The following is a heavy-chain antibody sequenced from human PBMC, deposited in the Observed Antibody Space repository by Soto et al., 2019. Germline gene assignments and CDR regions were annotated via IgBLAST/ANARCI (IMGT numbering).Heavy chain of an antibody. V-gene: IGHV4-34*01. CDR3: ARGVKYYYGSGSYKES. J-gene: IGHJ5*02. Sequence: SETLSLTCAVYGGSFSGYYWSWIRQPPGKGLEWIGEINHSGSTNYNPSLKSRVTISVDTSKNQFSLKLSSVTAADTAVYYCARGVKYYYGSGSYKESWGQGTLVT. CDR1: GGSFSGYY. D-gene: IGHD3-10*01. CDR2: INHSGST.